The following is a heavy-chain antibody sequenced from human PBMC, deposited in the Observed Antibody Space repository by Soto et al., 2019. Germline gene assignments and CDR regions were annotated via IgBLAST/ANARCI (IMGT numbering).Heavy chain of an antibody. Sequence: SVKVSCKASGGTFSSYAISWVRQAPGQGLEWMGGIIPIFGTANYAQKFQGRVTITADESTSTAYMELSSLRSEDTAVYYCARVRPTLAARDYGMDVWGQGTTVTVSS. CDR1: GGTFSSYA. CDR2: IIPIFGTA. CDR3: ARVRPTLAARDYGMDV. D-gene: IGHD6-6*01. J-gene: IGHJ6*02. V-gene: IGHV1-69*13.